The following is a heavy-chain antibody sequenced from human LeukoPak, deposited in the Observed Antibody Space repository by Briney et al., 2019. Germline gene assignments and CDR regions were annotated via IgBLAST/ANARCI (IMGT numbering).Heavy chain of an antibody. CDR3: ASSGAYGSGIYYNEFTFDY. V-gene: IGHV4-38-2*01. CDR1: GFTVRSNY. Sequence: PGGSLRLSCAVSGFTVRSNYMNWVRQPPGKGLEWIGSIYHSGSTYYNPSLKSRVTISVDTSKNQFSLKLSSVTAADTAVYYCASSGAYGSGIYYNEFTFDYWGQGTLVTVSS. J-gene: IGHJ4*02. D-gene: IGHD3-10*01. CDR2: IYHSGST.